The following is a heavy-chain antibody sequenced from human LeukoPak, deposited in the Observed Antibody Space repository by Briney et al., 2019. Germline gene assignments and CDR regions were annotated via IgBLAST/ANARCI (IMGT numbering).Heavy chain of an antibody. Sequence: PSETLSLTCAVSGGSINRHYWSWIRQPPGKGLEWVGYIFYSGRTNYNPSLKSRLTMSVDTSKNRFSLNLRSATAADTAVYYCARGALASEATFDTWGQGTFVTVSS. CDR3: ARGALASEATFDT. J-gene: IGHJ3*02. CDR1: GGSINRHY. D-gene: IGHD6-6*01. V-gene: IGHV4-59*11. CDR2: IFYSGRT.